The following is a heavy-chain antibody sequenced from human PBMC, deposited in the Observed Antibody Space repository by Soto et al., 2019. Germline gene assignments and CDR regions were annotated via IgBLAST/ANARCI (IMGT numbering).Heavy chain of an antibody. Sequence: QVQLQESGPGLVKPSETLSLTCTVSGGSISGYYWSWIRQPPGKGLEWIGHINYSGGTNYNPSLRSRVTTSVDTRKNHFSRSLRSVTAADTAVSYCARFYGASVDYWGQGTLVTVSS. V-gene: IGHV4-59*08. CDR3: ARFYGASVDY. J-gene: IGHJ4*02. CDR1: GGSISGYY. CDR2: INYSGGT. D-gene: IGHD4-17*01.